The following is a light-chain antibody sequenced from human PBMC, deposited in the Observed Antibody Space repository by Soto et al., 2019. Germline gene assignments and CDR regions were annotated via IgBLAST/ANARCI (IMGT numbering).Light chain of an antibody. CDR1: TSNIGSNY. J-gene: IGLJ1*01. Sequence: QSVLTQPPSASGTPGQGVTISCSGSTSNIGSNYVYWYQQLPGTAPKLLIYRNNQRPSGVPDRFSGSKSGTSASLAISGPRSDDEADYFCATWDDTLNGFYVFGTRTKVTVL. CDR3: ATWDDTLNGFYV. V-gene: IGLV1-47*01. CDR2: RNN.